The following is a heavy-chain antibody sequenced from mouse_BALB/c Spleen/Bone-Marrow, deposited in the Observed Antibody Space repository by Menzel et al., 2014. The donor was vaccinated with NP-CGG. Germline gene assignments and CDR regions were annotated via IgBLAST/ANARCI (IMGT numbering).Heavy chain of an antibody. J-gene: IGHJ1*01. V-gene: IGHV14-3*02. CDR3: ASYYYGRYFDV. Sequence: VQLQQPGAKLVKPGASVKLSCTASGFNIKDTYMHWVKQRPEQGLEWIGRIDPANGNTKYDPKFQGKATITADTSSNTAYLQLSSLTSEDTAVYYCASYYYGRYFDVWGAGTTVTVSS. CDR1: GFNIKDTY. CDR2: IDPANGNT. D-gene: IGHD1-1*01.